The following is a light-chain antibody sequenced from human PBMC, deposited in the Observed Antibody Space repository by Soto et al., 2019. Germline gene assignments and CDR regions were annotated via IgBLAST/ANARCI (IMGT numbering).Light chain of an antibody. Sequence: QSVLTQPASVSGSPGQSITISCTGTSSDVGGYKYVSWYQQHPDKAPKLIIYYVTNRPSGISNRFSGSKSGNTASLTISGLQAEDEADYYCSSYTSSSSYVFGTGTKVTVL. CDR1: SSDVGGYKY. CDR2: YVT. J-gene: IGLJ1*01. CDR3: SSYTSSSSYV. V-gene: IGLV2-14*01.